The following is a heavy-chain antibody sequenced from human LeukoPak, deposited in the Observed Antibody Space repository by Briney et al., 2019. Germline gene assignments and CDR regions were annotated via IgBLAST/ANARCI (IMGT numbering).Heavy chain of an antibody. CDR1: GFTFSSYS. CDR2: IRGSGTT. D-gene: IGHD2-15*01. J-gene: IGHJ4*02. CDR3: ASRDPCSADTCYGLGY. Sequence: GGCLRLSWAASGFTFSSYSMRWIRQAPGMGLEWVSTIRGSGTTYYADSVKGRFTISRDNSKNTLFLQMDSLRAEDTALYYCASRDPCSADTCYGLGYWGQGTLVTVSS. V-gene: IGHV3-23*01.